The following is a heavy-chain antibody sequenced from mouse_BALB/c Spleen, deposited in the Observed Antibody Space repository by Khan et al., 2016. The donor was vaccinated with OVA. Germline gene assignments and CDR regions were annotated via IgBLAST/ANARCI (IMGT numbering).Heavy chain of an antibody. V-gene: IGHV2-5*01. CDR1: GFSLTSYG. CDR2: IWRGGST. D-gene: IGHD1-1*01. CDR3: AKKITTVDYYAMDY. Sequence: QVQLKESGPGLVQPSQSLSITCTVSGFSLTSYGVHWVRQSPGKGLEWLGVIWRGGSTDYNAAFMSRLSITKDNSKSQVFFKMNMLQADDTAIYYCAKKITTVDYYAMDYWGQGTSVTVSS. J-gene: IGHJ4*01.